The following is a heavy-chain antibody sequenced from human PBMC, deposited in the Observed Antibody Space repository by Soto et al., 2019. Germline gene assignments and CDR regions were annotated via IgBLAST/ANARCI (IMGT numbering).Heavy chain of an antibody. J-gene: IGHJ5*02. CDR1: GGSISSSSYY. Sequence: TSETLSLTCTVSGGSISSSSYYWGWIRQPPGKGLEWIGSIYYSGSTYYNPSLKSRVTISVDTSKNQFSLKLSSVTAADTAVYYCARLHSSGYFDPWGQGTLVTVSS. V-gene: IGHV4-39*01. CDR2: IYYSGST. CDR3: ARLHSSGYFDP. D-gene: IGHD6-19*01.